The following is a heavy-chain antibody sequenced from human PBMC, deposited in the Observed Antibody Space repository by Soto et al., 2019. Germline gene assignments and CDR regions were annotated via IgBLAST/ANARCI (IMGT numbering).Heavy chain of an antibody. D-gene: IGHD3-22*01. CDR1: GGTFSSYA. J-gene: IGHJ3*02. Sequence: QVQLVQSGAEVKKPGSSVKVSCKASGGTFSSYAISWVRQAPGQGLEWMGGIIPIFGTANYAQKFQGRVKNPADEPPNTSYRQHRRLGCEVRAVYYCGGGGFTMKNAFDIWGQGTMVTVSS. V-gene: IGHV1-69*01. CDR2: IIPIFGTA. CDR3: GGGGFTMKNAFDI.